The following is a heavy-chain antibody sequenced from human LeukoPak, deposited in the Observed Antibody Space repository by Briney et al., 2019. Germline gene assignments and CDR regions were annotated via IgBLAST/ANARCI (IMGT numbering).Heavy chain of an antibody. V-gene: IGHV3-74*01. D-gene: IGHD6-6*01. CDR1: GFTFTSYW. CDR2: INSDGRST. CDR3: ARELKEQVAGTDAFDI. Sequence: GSLRLSCAASGFTFTSYWMHWVRQAPGKGLVWVSRINSDGRSTTYADSVKGRFTISRDNAKNTLYLQMNSLRAEDTAVYYCARELKEQVAGTDAFDIWGQGTMVTVSS. J-gene: IGHJ3*02.